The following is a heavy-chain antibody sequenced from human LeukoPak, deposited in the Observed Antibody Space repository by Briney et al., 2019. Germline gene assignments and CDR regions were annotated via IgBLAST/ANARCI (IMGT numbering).Heavy chain of an antibody. CDR1: GFTFSSYW. D-gene: IGHD2-2*01. CDR2: INSDGSST. V-gene: IGHV3-74*01. CDR3: AILQLLCLWSIGTFDY. J-gene: IGHJ4*02. Sequence: GGSLRLSCAASGFTFSSYWMHWVRQAPGKGLVWVSRINSDGSSTSYADSVKGRFTISRDNAKNTLYLQMNSLRAEDTAVYYCAILQLLCLWSIGTFDYWGQGTLVTVSS.